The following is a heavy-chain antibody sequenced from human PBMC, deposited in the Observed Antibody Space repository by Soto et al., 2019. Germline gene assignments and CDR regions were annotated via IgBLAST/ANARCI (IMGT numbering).Heavy chain of an antibody. V-gene: IGHV4-4*07. CDR2: IDTSGNT. D-gene: IGHD3-3*01. Sequence: QGQLQESGPGLVKPSETLSLTCSVSGGSISTYYSNWIRQPAGKGLEWIGRIDTSGNTNYSPSLKSRATLSVDTSKNQFSLKLSSVTAADTAVYYCARGGHDFWSGPFDYWGQGTPVTVSS. CDR1: GGSISTYY. CDR3: ARGGHDFWSGPFDY. J-gene: IGHJ4*02.